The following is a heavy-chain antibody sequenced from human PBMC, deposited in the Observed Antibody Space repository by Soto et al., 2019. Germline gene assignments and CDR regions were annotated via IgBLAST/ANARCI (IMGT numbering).Heavy chain of an antibody. J-gene: IGHJ6*02. D-gene: IGHD3-10*01. CDR3: ARAYYYGSGSYYYYYYYGMDV. CDR1: GYTFTSYA. V-gene: IGHV1-3*01. Sequence: QVQLVQSGAEVKKPGASVKVSCKASGYTFTSYAMHWVRQAPGQRLEWMGWINAGNGNTKYSQKFQGRVTITRDTSASTAYMELSSLRSEDTAVYYCARAYYYGSGSYYYYYYYGMDVWGQGTTVTVSS. CDR2: INAGNGNT.